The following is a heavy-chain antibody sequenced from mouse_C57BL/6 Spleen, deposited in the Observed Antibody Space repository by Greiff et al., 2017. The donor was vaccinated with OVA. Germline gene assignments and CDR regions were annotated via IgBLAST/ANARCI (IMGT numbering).Heavy chain of an antibody. Sequence: QVQLKQPGAELVKPGASVKLSCKASGYTFTSYWMHWVKQRPGQGLEWIGMIHPNSGSTNYNEKFKSKATLTVDKSSSTAYMQLSSLTSEDSAVYYCARSREAGYFDYWGQGTTLTVSS. J-gene: IGHJ2*01. V-gene: IGHV1-64*01. CDR3: ARSREAGYFDY. CDR1: GYTFTSYW. CDR2: IHPNSGST. D-gene: IGHD4-1*01.